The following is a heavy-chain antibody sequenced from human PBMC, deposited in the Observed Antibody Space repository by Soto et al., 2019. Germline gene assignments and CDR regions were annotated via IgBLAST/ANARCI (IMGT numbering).Heavy chain of an antibody. J-gene: IGHJ4*02. CDR2: ISGSGGST. D-gene: IGHD3-22*01. V-gene: IGHV3-23*01. CDR1: GFTFSSYA. CDR3: AKDGGSYTYYYDSSGYYVVY. Sequence: HPGGSLRLSCAASGFTFSSYAMSWVRQAPGKGLEWVSAISGSGGSTYYADSVKGRFTISRDNSKNTLYLQMNSLRAEDTAVYYCAKDGGSYTYYYDSSGYYVVYWGQGTLVTVSA.